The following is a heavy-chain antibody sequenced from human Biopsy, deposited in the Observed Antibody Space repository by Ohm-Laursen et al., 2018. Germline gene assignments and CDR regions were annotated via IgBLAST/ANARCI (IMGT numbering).Heavy chain of an antibody. CDR2: INFKTGAT. V-gene: IGHV1-2*02. CDR3: ARDPLNGHKHFDY. D-gene: IGHD2-8*01. Sequence: GASVKASCKASSYTFTDYNTHWMRQAPGQGLEWLGYINFKTGATNYAQKFQGTVTMTRDTSISTAYLALGSLRSADTAIYYCARDPLNGHKHFDYWGQGSLVTVSS. J-gene: IGHJ4*02. CDR1: SYTFTDYN.